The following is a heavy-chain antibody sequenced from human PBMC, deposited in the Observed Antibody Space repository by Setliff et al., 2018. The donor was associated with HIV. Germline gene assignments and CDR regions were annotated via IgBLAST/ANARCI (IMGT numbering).Heavy chain of an antibody. CDR1: GYSSAGNLA. Sequence: SETLSLTCTVSGYSSAGNLAWAWIRQHPKKGLEWLGYITDSGNTNYNPSLRRRVTISADTSKNQVSLRLRSVTAADTAVYYCARETQQSYNIVTGYNYYYGIDVWGQGTTVTVSS. J-gene: IGHJ6*02. V-gene: IGHV4-61*01. D-gene: IGHD3-9*01. CDR2: ITDSGNT. CDR3: ARETQQSYNIVTGYNYYYGIDV.